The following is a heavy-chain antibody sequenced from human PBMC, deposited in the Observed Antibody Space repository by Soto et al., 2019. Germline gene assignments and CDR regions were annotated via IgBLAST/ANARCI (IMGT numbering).Heavy chain of an antibody. CDR1: GGSISSGGYY. V-gene: IGHV4-31*03. CDR3: ARETADIVVVVAATPGAFDI. J-gene: IGHJ3*02. D-gene: IGHD2-15*01. CDR2: IYYSGST. Sequence: QVQLQESGPGLLKPSQTLSLTCTVSGGSISSGGYYWSWIRQHPGKGLEWIGYIYYSGSTYYNPSLKSRVTISVDTSKNQFSLKLSSVTAADTAVYYCARETADIVVVVAATPGAFDIWGQGTMVTVSS.